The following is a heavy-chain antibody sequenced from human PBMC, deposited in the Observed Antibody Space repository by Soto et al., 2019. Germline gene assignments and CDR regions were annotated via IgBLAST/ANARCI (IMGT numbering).Heavy chain of an antibody. Sequence: GGSLRLSCAASGFTFSSYAMSWVRQAPGKGLEWVSAISGSGGSTYYADSVKGRFTISRDNSKNRLYLQMNSLRAEDTAVYYCAKAYRFDYDYIWGSYRSSLVLGENYFDYWGQGTLVTVSS. CDR2: ISGSGGST. J-gene: IGHJ4*02. CDR3: AKAYRFDYDYIWGSYRSSLVLGENYFDY. V-gene: IGHV3-23*01. D-gene: IGHD3-16*02. CDR1: GFTFSSYA.